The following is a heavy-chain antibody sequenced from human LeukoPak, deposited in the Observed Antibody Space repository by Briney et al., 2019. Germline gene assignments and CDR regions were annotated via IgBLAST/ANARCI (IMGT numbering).Heavy chain of an antibody. CDR3: ARDNTYMFDY. Sequence: PGGSLRLSCAASGFTFSSYAMSWVRQAPGKGLVWVAHINTDGRTTTYADSVKGRFTVARDNAKNTLYLEMNRLRAEDTAVYYCARDNTYMFDYWGQGTQVTVSS. CDR2: INTDGRTT. CDR1: GFTFSSYA. V-gene: IGHV3-74*01. J-gene: IGHJ4*02. D-gene: IGHD2-2*02.